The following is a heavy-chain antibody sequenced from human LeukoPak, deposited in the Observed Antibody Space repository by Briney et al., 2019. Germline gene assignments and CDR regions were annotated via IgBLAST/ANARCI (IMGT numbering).Heavy chain of an antibody. V-gene: IGHV3-30*04. CDR2: ISGDESYG. CDR3: AKDRSSSWSFDY. J-gene: IGHJ4*02. Sequence: PGGSLRLSCAASGFTFSSYAMHWVRQAPGKGLEWVAFISGDESYGYYADSVRGRFTVSRHNSKNALYLQMNSLRVEDTAVYYCAKDRSSSWSFDYWGQGTLVTVSS. CDR1: GFTFSSYA. D-gene: IGHD6-13*01.